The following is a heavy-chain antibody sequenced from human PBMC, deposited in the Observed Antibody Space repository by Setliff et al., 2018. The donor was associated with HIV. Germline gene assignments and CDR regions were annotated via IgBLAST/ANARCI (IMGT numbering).Heavy chain of an antibody. CDR1: GGSISSSSYY. Sequence: SETLSLTCTVSGGSISSSSYYWGWIRQPPGKGLEWIGSIYYSGSTSYNSSLKSRVTISGDTSKNQFSLNVTSVTAADTAVYYCARVAVPGLGYFQSWGQGTLVTVSS. D-gene: IGHD6-19*01. J-gene: IGHJ1*01. V-gene: IGHV4-39*07. CDR2: IYYSGST. CDR3: ARVAVPGLGYFQS.